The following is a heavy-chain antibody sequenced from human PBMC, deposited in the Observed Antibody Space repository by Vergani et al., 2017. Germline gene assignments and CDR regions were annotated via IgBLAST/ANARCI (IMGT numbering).Heavy chain of an antibody. D-gene: IGHD3-10*01. CDR2: ISSSGSTI. V-gene: IGHV3-48*03. J-gene: IGHJ4*02. CDR3: ARFYYYGSGSYFDY. CDR1: GFTFSSYE. Sequence: EVQLVESGGGLVQPGGSLRLSCAASGFTFSSYEMNWVRQAPGKGLEWVSYISSSGSTIYYADSVKGRFTISRDNAKNSLYLQMNSLSAEDTAVYYCARFYYYGSGSYFDYWGQGTLVTVSS.